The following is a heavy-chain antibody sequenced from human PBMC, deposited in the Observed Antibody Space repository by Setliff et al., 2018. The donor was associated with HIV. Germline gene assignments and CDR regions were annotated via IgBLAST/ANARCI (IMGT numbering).Heavy chain of an antibody. CDR2: VKSEGDGGAT. D-gene: IGHD2-15*01. CDR1: GFTFRHAW. V-gene: IGHV3-15*01. CDR3: TTKGRDVSTLQAPG. Sequence: GGSLRLSCAASGFTFRHAWMSWVRQVPGKGLEWVGHVKSEGDGGATNYAAPVMGRFIISRDDSKSTVYLQMNSLKIEDTALYYCTTKGRDVSTLQAPGWGQGTLVTVSS. J-gene: IGHJ4*02.